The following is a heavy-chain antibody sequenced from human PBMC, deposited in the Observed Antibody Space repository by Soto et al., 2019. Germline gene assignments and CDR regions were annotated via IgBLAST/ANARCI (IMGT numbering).Heavy chain of an antibody. CDR2: TYYRSKWCH. Sequence: SQTLSLTCAISGDSVSSGSAAWNWIRQSPPRGLEWLGRTYYRSKWCHDYAVSVKGRITINADTSKNQFSLELNSVTPEDTAVYYCARDGNLGGTRANDYWGQGTLVTVSS. D-gene: IGHD1-7*01. V-gene: IGHV6-1*01. CDR1: GDSVSSGSAA. CDR3: ARDGNLGGTRANDY. J-gene: IGHJ4*02.